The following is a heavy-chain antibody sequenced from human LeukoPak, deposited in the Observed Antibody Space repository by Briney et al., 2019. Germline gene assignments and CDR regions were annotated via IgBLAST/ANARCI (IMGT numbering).Heavy chain of an antibody. CDR1: SGSISSGDYY. D-gene: IGHD5-12*01. J-gene: IGHJ4*02. Sequence: SQALSLTCTVSSGSISSGDYYWSWIRQPPGKGLEWIVYIYYSGSTYYNPSLKSRVTISVDTSKNQFSLKPSSVTAADTAVYYCARGGYSGYDFYFDYWGQGTLVTVSS. V-gene: IGHV4-30-4*01. CDR3: ARGGYSGYDFYFDY. CDR2: IYYSGST.